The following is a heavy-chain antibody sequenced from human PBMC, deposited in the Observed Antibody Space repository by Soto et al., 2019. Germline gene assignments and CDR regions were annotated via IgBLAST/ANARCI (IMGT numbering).Heavy chain of an antibody. V-gene: IGHV3-66*04. CDR3: AKRTQTYYFQPDGMDV. Sequence: EVQLVESGGGLVQPGGSLRLSFVASGITVNKNSMSWVGQAPGKGLEWVSVIFGGGGTYYADSVKDRFFISRDNSKNTVYLQMNSLRAEATAVYYCAKRTQTYYFQPDGMDVWGQGTTVAVSS. D-gene: IGHD3-10*01. CDR2: IFGGGGT. J-gene: IGHJ6*02. CDR1: GITVNKNS.